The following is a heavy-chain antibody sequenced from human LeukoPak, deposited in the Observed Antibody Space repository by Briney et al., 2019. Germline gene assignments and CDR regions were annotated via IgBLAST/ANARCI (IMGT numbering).Heavy chain of an antibody. CDR1: GFTFSSYT. J-gene: IGHJ4*02. CDR3: ARDHWGRITTGGYFHY. V-gene: IGHV3-30*01. D-gene: IGHD6-13*01. CDR2: ISNDATGRVQ. Sequence: PGRSLRLSCAASGFTFSSYTMHWVRQTPGKGLEWVAVISNDATGRVQYYAGSVKGRFTISRDNSKNTLYLQMNSLRPEDTAVYFCARDHWGRITTGGYFHYWGQGTLVTVSS.